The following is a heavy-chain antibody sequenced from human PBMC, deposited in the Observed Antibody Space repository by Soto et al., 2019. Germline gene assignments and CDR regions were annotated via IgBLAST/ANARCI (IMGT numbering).Heavy chain of an antibody. V-gene: IGHV3-48*01. CDR2: ISTDSRTT. J-gene: IGHJ3*02. D-gene: IGHD3-22*01. CDR3: ANHYHDGSARGAFDI. CDR1: GITFSNYG. Sequence: GSLSLSCAASGITFSNYGMNWVRQAPGKGLEWVSVISTDSRTTYYAGSVKGRFTISRDNSKNTLYLQMNSLRAEDTAMYYCANHYHDGSARGAFDIWGQGTMVTVSS.